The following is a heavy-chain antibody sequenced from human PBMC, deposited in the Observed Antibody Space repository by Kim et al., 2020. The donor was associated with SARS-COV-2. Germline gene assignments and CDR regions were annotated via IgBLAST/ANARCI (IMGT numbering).Heavy chain of an antibody. J-gene: IGHJ4*02. CDR2: IYTSGST. D-gene: IGHD2-8*01. CDR3: ARDVGQYCTNGVCYKGKNYFDY. CDR1: GGSISSYY. V-gene: IGHV4-4*07. Sequence: SETLSLTCTVSGGSISSYYWSWIRQPAGKGLEWIGRIYTSGSTNYNPSLKSRVTMSVDTSKNQFSLKLSSVTAADTAVYYCARDVGQYCTNGVCYKGKNYFDYWGQGTLVTVSS.